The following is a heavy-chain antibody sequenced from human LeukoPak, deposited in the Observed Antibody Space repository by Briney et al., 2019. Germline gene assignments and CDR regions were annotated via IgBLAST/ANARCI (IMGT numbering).Heavy chain of an antibody. V-gene: IGHV4-39*07. CDR2: IYYSGST. D-gene: IGHD3-3*01. CDR1: GGSISSSSYY. J-gene: IGHJ4*02. CDR3: ARFSPYYDFWSGYYGSFDY. Sequence: SETLSLTCTVSGGSISSSSYYWGWIRQPPGKGLEWIGSIYYSGSTYYNPSLKSRVTISVDKSKNQFSLKLSSVTAADTAVYYCARFSPYYDFWSGYYGSFDYWGQGTLVTVSS.